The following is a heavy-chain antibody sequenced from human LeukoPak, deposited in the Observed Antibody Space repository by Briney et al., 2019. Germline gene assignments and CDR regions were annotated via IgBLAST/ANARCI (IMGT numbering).Heavy chain of an antibody. Sequence: ASVKVSCKASGYTFTNYGISWVRQAPGQGLEWMGIINPSGGSTSYAQKFQGRVTMTRDTTTSTVYMELSSLRSEDTAVYYCARAPLGAVVGIVVVPDNYYMDVWGEGTTVTVSS. CDR2: INPSGGST. CDR1: GYTFTNYG. J-gene: IGHJ6*03. CDR3: ARAPLGAVVGIVVVPDNYYMDV. D-gene: IGHD2-2*01. V-gene: IGHV1-46*01.